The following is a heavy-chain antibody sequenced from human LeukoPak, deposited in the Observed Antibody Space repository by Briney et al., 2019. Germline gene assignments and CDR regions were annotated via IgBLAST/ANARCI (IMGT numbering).Heavy chain of an antibody. J-gene: IGHJ4*02. V-gene: IGHV3-30*02. CDR1: GFTFSSYG. CDR2: IRYDGSNK. CDR3: AKDGDYYDSSGYYYDY. D-gene: IGHD3-22*01. Sequence: GGSLRLSCAASGFTFSSYGMHWVRQAPGKGLEWVAFIRYDGSNKYYADSVKGRFTISRDNSKNTLCLQMNSLRAEDTAVYYCAKDGDYYDSSGYYYDYWGQGTLVTVSS.